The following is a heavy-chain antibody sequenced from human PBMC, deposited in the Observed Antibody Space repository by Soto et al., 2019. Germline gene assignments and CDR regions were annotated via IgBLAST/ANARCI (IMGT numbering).Heavy chain of an antibody. CDR3: ARDLDIVVVPARYYYYYGMDV. V-gene: IGHV1-18*01. J-gene: IGHJ6*02. Sequence: ASVKVSCKASGYTFTSYGISWVRQVPGQGLEWMGWISAYNGNTNYAQKLQGRVTMTTDTSTSTAYMELRSLRSDDTAVYYCARDLDIVVVPARYYYYYGMDVWGQGTTVTVSS. CDR1: GYTFTSYG. CDR2: ISAYNGNT. D-gene: IGHD2-2*01.